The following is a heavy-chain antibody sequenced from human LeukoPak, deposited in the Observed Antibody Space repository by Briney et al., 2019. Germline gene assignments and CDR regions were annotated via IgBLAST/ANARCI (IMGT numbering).Heavy chain of an antibody. D-gene: IGHD2-2*01. CDR2: MNPNSGNT. CDR3: AMVPAAMVLSFYFDY. V-gene: IGHV1-8*01. J-gene: IGHJ4*02. CDR1: GYTFTSYD. Sequence: ASVKVSCKASGYTFTSYDINWVRQATGQGPEWMGWMNPNSGNTGYAQKFQGRVAMTRNTSISTAYMELSSLRSEDTAVYYCAMVPAAMVLSFYFDYWGQGTLVTVSS.